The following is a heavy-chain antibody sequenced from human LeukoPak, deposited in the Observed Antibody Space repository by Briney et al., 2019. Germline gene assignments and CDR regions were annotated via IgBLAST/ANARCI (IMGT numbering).Heavy chain of an antibody. Sequence: GGSLRLSCAASGFTFSSYWMSWVRQAPGKGLEWVANIKQDGSEKYYVDSVKGRFTISRDNAKNSLYLQMNSLRAEDTAVYYCARDDYSGSYYREDAFDIWGKGTTVTVSS. CDR3: ARDDYSGSYYREDAFDI. CDR1: GFTFSSYW. V-gene: IGHV3-7*01. J-gene: IGHJ3*02. CDR2: IKQDGSEK. D-gene: IGHD1-26*01.